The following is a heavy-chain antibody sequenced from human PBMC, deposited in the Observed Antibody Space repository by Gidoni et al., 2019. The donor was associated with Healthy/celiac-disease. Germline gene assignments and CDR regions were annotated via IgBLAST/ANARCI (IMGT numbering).Heavy chain of an antibody. V-gene: IGHV3-9*01. Sequence: EVQLVESGGGLVQPCRSLRLSCAASGYTFDDYAMHWVRQAPGKGLEWVSGISWNSGSIGYADSVKGRFTISRDNAKNSLYLQMNSLRAEDTALYYCAKPLVEMATSRVGAFDIWGQGTMVTVSS. CDR1: GYTFDDYA. CDR3: AKPLVEMATSRVGAFDI. D-gene: IGHD5-12*01. J-gene: IGHJ3*02. CDR2: ISWNSGSI.